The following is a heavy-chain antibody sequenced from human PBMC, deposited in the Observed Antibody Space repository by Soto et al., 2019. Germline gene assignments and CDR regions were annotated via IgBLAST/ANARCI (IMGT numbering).Heavy chain of an antibody. V-gene: IGHV1-46*04. CDR2: INPSGGST. CDR3: ARDLYENYYDSSGVDY. CDR1: GYTFTSYY. Sequence: ASVKVSCKASGYTFTSYYMHWVRQAPGQGLEWMGIINPSGGSTSYADSVKGRFTISRDNAKNSLYLQMNSLRAEDTAVYYCARDLYENYYDSSGVDYWGQGTLVTVSS. D-gene: IGHD3-22*01. J-gene: IGHJ4*02.